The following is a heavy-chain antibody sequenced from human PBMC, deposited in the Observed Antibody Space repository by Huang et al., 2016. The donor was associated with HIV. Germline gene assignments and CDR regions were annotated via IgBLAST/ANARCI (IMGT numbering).Heavy chain of an antibody. V-gene: IGHV1-69*01. D-gene: IGHD3-16*01. J-gene: IGHJ4*02. Sequence: QVQLEQSGPAVRKPGSSVKVSCQASGGSFSDQIISWVRQAPGQRFEWMEGLIPRFRAPAYAQEFKGRVTMTADESTATIYMELNSLTSEDTAVYYCAMSLRYQYDSRSYWGRYFDYWGQGTLVTVSS. CDR2: LIPRFRAP. CDR1: GGSFSDQI. CDR3: AMSLRYQYDSRSYWGRYFDY.